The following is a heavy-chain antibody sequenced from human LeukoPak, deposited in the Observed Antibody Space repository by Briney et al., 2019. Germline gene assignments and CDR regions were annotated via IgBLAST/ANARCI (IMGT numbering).Heavy chain of an antibody. D-gene: IGHD3-22*01. CDR3: ARDSNDNSGYYYVPDAFDI. V-gene: IGHV3-21*01. CDR1: GFTFSSYS. J-gene: IGHJ3*02. Sequence: GGSLRLSCAASGFTFSSYSMNWVRQAPGKGLEWVSSISSSSSYIYYADSVKGRFTISRDNAKNSLYLQMNSLRAEDTAVYYCARDSNDNSGYYYVPDAFDIWGQGTMVTVSS. CDR2: ISSSSSYI.